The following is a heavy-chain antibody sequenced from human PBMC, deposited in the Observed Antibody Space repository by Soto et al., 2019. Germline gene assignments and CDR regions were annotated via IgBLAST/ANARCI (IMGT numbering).Heavy chain of an antibody. Sequence: PGGSLRLSCAASGFTFSSYWMTWFRQAPGKGLEWVANIKQDGSEKHYADSVKGRFTISRDNSKNTLYLQMNSLRAEDTAVYYCARDDIPGRAVAIYGMDVWGQGTTVTVSS. CDR1: GFTFSSYW. V-gene: IGHV3-7*01. CDR3: ARDDIPGRAVAIYGMDV. J-gene: IGHJ6*02. CDR2: IKQDGSEK. D-gene: IGHD6-19*01.